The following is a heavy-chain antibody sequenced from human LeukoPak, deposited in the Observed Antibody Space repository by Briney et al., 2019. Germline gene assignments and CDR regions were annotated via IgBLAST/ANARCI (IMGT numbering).Heavy chain of an antibody. Sequence: GGSLRLSCEASGFSFSSYNMDWVRQTPGKGLEWISSITTSSSYTFYADSVKGRFTISRDNARNSLYLQMNSLRAEDTAVYYCAELGITMIGGVWGKGTTVTISS. J-gene: IGHJ6*04. D-gene: IGHD3-10*02. V-gene: IGHV3-21*01. CDR3: AELGITMIGGV. CDR1: GFSFSSYN. CDR2: ITTSSSYT.